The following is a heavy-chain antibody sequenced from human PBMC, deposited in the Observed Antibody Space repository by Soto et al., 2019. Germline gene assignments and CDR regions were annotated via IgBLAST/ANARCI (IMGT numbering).Heavy chain of an antibody. CDR1: GDSIRSGAHY. CDR3: AREGDRYYDTSGYFVAWFDP. D-gene: IGHD3-22*01. V-gene: IGHV4-31*03. CDR2: ISNTGST. J-gene: IGHJ5*02. Sequence: QVQLQESGPGLVKPSQTLSLTCTVSGDSIRSGAHYWTWIRQHPGKGLEWIGYISNTGSTYYNPSLKSRLNILLDTSKNQFSLSLSSVTAADTAMYYCAREGDRYYDTSGYFVAWFDPWGQGILVTVSS.